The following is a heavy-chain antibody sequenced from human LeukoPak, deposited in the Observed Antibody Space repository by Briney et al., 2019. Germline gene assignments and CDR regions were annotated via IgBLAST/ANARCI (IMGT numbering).Heavy chain of an antibody. Sequence: PGGSLRLSCAASGFTFSSYGMHWVRQAPGKGLEWVVVIWYDGNYQYYADSVKGRFTISRDNSKSTLYLEMNSLRVEDTAVYYCARDVVRGLNWFDPWGQGVLVTVSS. CDR2: IWYDGNYQ. CDR3: ARDVVRGLNWFDP. V-gene: IGHV3-33*01. J-gene: IGHJ5*02. D-gene: IGHD3-10*01. CDR1: GFTFSSYG.